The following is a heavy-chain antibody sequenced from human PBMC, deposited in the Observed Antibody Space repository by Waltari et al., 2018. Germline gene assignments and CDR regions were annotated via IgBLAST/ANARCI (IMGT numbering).Heavy chain of an antibody. CDR1: GYTFTAYH. CDR2: INPNTGGT. D-gene: IGHD3-16*01. J-gene: IGHJ3*01. V-gene: IGHV1-2*06. CDR3: ASNRDMLT. Sequence: QVQLVQSGAAVKKPGASVKVSCRPSGYTFTAYHMHWVRQAPGQGLEWMGRINPNTGGTTYAQKFGGRVTMTRDTAISTAYMELHSLTTEDTAVYFCASNRDMLTWGQGTMVIVSS.